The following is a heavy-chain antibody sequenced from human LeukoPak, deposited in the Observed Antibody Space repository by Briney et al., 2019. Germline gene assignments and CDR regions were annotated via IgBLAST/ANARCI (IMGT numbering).Heavy chain of an antibody. V-gene: IGHV3-30*18. D-gene: IGHD3-22*01. CDR3: TKGNTAYYYPQFDY. Sequence: GGSLRLSCAASGLTFSSYGMHWVRQAPGKGLEWLTIISHDGSNKNYADSVKGRFTISRDNSKNTLYLQMNSLRAEDTAVYYCTKGNTAYYYPQFDYWGQGTLVTASS. J-gene: IGHJ4*02. CDR2: ISHDGSNK. CDR1: GLTFSSYG.